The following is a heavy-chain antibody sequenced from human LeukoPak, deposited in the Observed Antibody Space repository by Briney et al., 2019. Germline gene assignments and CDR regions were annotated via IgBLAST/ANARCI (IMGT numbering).Heavy chain of an antibody. J-gene: IGHJ4*02. Sequence: SQTLSLTCTVSGGSISSGSYYWSWIRQPAGKGLEWIGRIYTSGSTNYNPSLKSRVTISVDTSKNQFSLKLSSVTAADTAVYYCARASNYGDPYYFDYWGQGTLVTVSS. CDR2: IYTSGST. D-gene: IGHD4-17*01. CDR3: ARASNYGDPYYFDY. V-gene: IGHV4-61*02. CDR1: GGSISSGSYY.